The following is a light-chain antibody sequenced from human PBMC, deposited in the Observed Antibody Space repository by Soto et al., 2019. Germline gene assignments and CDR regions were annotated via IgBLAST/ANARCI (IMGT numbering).Light chain of an antibody. CDR1: QGIRYY. V-gene: IGKV1-27*01. Sequence: DSQMTQSPSSLSASVGDRVTITCRASQGIRYYLAWYQQKPGKVPKLLIYGASTLQSGVPSRFSGSGSGTDFTLTISSLQPEDGATYYCQKYDRAPFTFGPGTRVDIK. J-gene: IGKJ3*01. CDR3: QKYDRAPFT. CDR2: GAS.